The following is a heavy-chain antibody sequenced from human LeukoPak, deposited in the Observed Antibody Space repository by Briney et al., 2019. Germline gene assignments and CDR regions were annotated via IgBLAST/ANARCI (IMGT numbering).Heavy chain of an antibody. D-gene: IGHD6-13*01. Sequence: AGGSLRLSCAASGFTFSSYAMSWVRQAPGKGLEWVSAISGSGGSTYYADSVKGRFTISRDNSKNTLYLQMNSLRAEDTAVYYCASHSSSWYGFDYWGQGTLVTVSS. CDR2: ISGSGGST. V-gene: IGHV3-23*01. J-gene: IGHJ4*02. CDR1: GFTFSSYA. CDR3: ASHSSSWYGFDY.